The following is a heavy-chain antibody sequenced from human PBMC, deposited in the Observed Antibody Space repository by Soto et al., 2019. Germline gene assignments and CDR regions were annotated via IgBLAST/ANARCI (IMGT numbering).Heavy chain of an antibody. Sequence: SGLTLVNPTQTLTLTCTFSGFSLFTSGVGVGWIRQPPGKALEWLAVIYWNDDKRYSPSLKSRFTISKDTSKNQVVLTLTNMDPVDTGTYYCAHMNYYGSGSGLLRHWGQGTLVTVSS. CDR1: GFSLFTSGVG. CDR2: IYWNDDK. V-gene: IGHV2-5*01. J-gene: IGHJ4*02. CDR3: AHMNYYGSGSGLLRH. D-gene: IGHD3-10*01.